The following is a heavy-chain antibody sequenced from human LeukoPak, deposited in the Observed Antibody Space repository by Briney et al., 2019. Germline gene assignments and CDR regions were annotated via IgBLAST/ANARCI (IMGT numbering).Heavy chain of an antibody. Sequence: SETLSLTCTVSGDSISRYYWGWIRQPPGKGPECIGYISYSGSTNYNPSLKSRVTISLDTSKNHFSLKLTSVTAADTAVFYCARSQGAYFDYWGQGILVTVSS. CDR2: ISYSGST. J-gene: IGHJ4*02. CDR1: GDSISRYY. V-gene: IGHV4-59*01. CDR3: ARSQGAYFDY.